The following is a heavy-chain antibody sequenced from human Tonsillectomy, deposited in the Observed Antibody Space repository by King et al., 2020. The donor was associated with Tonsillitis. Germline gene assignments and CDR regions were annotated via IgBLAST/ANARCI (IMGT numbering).Heavy chain of an antibody. CDR3: ARIRYRGDSDYYFDY. V-gene: IGHV2-70*01. Sequence: VTLKESGPALVRPTQTLTLTCTFSGFSLSTFAMSVTWIRQPPGKALEWLALIDWNDDTYYNSGLRTRLAISKDTSKNQVVLTMTNMDPVDTATYYCARIRYRGDSDYYFDYWGQGTLVTVSS. CDR2: IDWNDDT. CDR1: GFSLSTFAMS. J-gene: IGHJ4*02. D-gene: IGHD5-12*01.